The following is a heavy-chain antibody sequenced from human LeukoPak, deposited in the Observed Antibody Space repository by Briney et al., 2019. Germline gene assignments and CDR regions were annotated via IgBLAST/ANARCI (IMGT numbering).Heavy chain of an antibody. CDR3: ARIKGGTSATISY. CDR2: IDQDGSEK. J-gene: IGHJ4*02. D-gene: IGHD1-26*01. V-gene: IGHV3-7*01. CDR1: GFTFSGYW. Sequence: PGGSLRLSCAASGFTFSGYWMSWVRQAPGKGLEWVANIDQDGSEKYYVDSVKGRFTISKDNAKNSLFLQMNSLRAEDTAVYYCARIKGGTSATISYWGQGTLVTVSS.